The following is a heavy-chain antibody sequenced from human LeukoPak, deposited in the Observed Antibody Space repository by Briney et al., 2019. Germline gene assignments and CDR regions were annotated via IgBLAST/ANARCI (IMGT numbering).Heavy chain of an antibody. Sequence: ASVKVSCKASGYTFTGYYMHWVRQAPGQGLEWMGRINPNGGGTNYAQKFQGRVTMTRDTSISTAYMELSRLRSDDTAVYYCARQESSGGVPDAFDIWGQGTLVTVSS. D-gene: IGHD6-19*01. CDR2: INPNGGGT. J-gene: IGHJ3*02. CDR1: GYTFTGYY. V-gene: IGHV1-2*06. CDR3: ARQESSGGVPDAFDI.